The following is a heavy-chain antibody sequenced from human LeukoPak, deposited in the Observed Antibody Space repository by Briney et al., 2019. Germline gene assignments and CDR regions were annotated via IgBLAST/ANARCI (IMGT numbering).Heavy chain of an antibody. J-gene: IGHJ4*02. CDR2: IYYSGIT. V-gene: IGHV4-59*03. Sequence: SETLSLTCTVSGGSISSYYWSWIRQPPGQGLKWSGYIYYSGITNDHPSLSRRVTVSVYTSKHPISLKLYTLTAWAPAAWSSAGSRGLWLGEFGYWGQGTLDTVSS. D-gene: IGHD3-10*01. CDR3: AGSRGLWLGEFGY. CDR1: GGSISSYY.